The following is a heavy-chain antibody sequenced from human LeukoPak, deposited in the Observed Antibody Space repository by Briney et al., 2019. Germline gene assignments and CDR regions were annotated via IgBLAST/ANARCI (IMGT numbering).Heavy chain of an antibody. CDR2: ISWDSGTI. CDR3: AKDKGHVYKIHYYIDV. CDR1: GCTFDDYT. J-gene: IGHJ6*03. V-gene: IGHV3-9*01. D-gene: IGHD5-24*01. Sequence: GGSLRLSCAASGCTFDDYTMHWVRQPPGKGLEWVSGISWDSGTIRYADSVKGRFTIARDNVKNSLYLQMNSLRDEDTALYYCAKDKGHVYKIHYYIDVWGKGTTVTVSS.